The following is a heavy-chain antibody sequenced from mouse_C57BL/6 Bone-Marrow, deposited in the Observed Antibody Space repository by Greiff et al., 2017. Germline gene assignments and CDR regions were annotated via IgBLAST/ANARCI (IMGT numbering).Heavy chain of an antibody. Sequence: QVQLKQSGAELVKPGASVKLSCKASGYTFTSYWMHWVKQRPGQGLEWLGMIHPNSGSTNYNEKFKSKATLTVDKSSSTAYMQLSSLTSEDSAVYYCARYYGSSYAWFAYWGQGTLVTVSA. CDR3: ARYYGSSYAWFAY. V-gene: IGHV1-64*01. J-gene: IGHJ3*01. CDR1: GYTFTSYW. CDR2: IHPNSGST. D-gene: IGHD1-1*01.